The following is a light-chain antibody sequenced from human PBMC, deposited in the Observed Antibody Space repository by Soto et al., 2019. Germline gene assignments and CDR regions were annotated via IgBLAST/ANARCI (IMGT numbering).Light chain of an antibody. CDR1: QSVSSSY. CDR3: QLYGSSGYT. J-gene: IGKJ2*01. CDR2: GAS. V-gene: IGKV3-20*01. Sequence: EIVLTQSPGTLSLSPGERATLSCRASQSVSSSYLAWYQQKPGQAPRLLIYGASSRATGIPDRFSGSGSGTDFTLTINRLEPEDFAVYYCQLYGSSGYTFGQGTKLEIK.